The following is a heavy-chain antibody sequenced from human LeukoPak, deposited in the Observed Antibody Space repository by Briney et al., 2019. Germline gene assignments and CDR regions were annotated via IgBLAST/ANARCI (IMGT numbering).Heavy chain of an antibody. V-gene: IGHV3-21*01. CDR1: GFTFSRYS. CDR3: AKDSEAYCTSTSCSQSSFDY. D-gene: IGHD2-2*01. J-gene: IGHJ4*02. Sequence: GGSLRLSCAASGFTFSRYSMNWVRQAPGKGLEWVSSITSSSSSTYRYYADSVKGRFTVSRDNAKNSLYLQMNSLRAKDTAVYYCAKDSEAYCTSTSCSQSSFDYWGQGTLVTVSS. CDR2: ITSSSSSTYR.